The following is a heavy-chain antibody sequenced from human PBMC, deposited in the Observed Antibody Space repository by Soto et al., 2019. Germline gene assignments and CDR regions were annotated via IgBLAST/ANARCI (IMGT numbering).Heavy chain of an antibody. Sequence: QVQLVQSGAEVKKPGSSVKVSCKASGGTFSSYTISWVRQAPGQGLEWMGRIIPILGIANYAQKFQGRVTITADKSTSTAYMELSRLRSEDTAVYYCARDRGDGGNSYWGQGTLVTVSS. CDR1: GGTFSSYT. V-gene: IGHV1-69*08. CDR3: ARDRGDGGNSY. CDR2: IIPILGIA. D-gene: IGHD2-21*02. J-gene: IGHJ4*02.